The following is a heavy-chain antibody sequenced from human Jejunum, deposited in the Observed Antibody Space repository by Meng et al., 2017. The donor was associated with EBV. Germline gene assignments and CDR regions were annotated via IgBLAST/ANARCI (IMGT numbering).Heavy chain of an antibody. J-gene: IGHJ4*02. Sequence: EVQMLGCGGGLVQPGGSLRLACAAYGFTFSSSAMSWVRQAPGKGLEWVSVISGSAGSTYYADSVKGRFTISRDTSNNTLYLQMNSLRAEDTAIYYCAKLLKYWGQGTLVTVSS. CDR1: GFTFSSSA. CDR2: ISGSAGST. V-gene: IGHV3-23*01. CDR3: AKLLKY.